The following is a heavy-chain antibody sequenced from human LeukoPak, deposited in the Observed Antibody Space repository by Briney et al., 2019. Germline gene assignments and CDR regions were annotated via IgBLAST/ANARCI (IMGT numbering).Heavy chain of an antibody. V-gene: IGHV3-23*01. CDR2: ISGSGGST. D-gene: IGHD3-3*01. CDR1: GFTFSSYA. CDR3: AKVGVRFSLNYYYMDV. Sequence: GGSLRLSCAAFGFTFSSYAMSWVRQAPGKGLEWVSAISGSGGSTYYADSVKGRFTISRDNSKNTLYLQMNSLRAEDTAVYYCAKVGVRFSLNYYYMDVWGKGTTVTVSS. J-gene: IGHJ6*03.